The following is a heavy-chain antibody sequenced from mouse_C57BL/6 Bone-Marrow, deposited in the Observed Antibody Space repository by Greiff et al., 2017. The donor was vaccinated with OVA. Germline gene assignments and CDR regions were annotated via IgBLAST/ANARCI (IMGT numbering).Heavy chain of an antibody. CDR2: IWSGGST. D-gene: IGHD1-1*01. V-gene: IGHV2-4*01. CDR1: GFSLTSYG. CDR3: AKKGHYGSSLAY. Sequence: VQLQQSGPGLVQPSQSLSITCTVSGFSLTSYGVHWVRQPPGKGLEWLGVIWSGGSTDYNAAFISRLSISKDNSKSQVFFKMNSLQADDTAIYYCAKKGHYGSSLAYWGQGTLVTVSA. J-gene: IGHJ3*01.